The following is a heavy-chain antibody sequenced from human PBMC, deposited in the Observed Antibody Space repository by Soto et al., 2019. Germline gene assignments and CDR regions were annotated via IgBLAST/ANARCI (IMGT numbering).Heavy chain of an antibody. V-gene: IGHV3-21*01. J-gene: IGHJ5*02. CDR1: GFTFSSYS. CDR3: ARDPWGVVVPAANQGWFDP. Sequence: GGSLRLSCAASGFTFSSYSMNWVRQAPGKGLEWVSSISSSSSYIYYADSVKGRFTISRDNAKNSLYLQMNSLRAEDTAVYYCARDPWGVVVPAANQGWFDPWGQGTLVTVSS. CDR2: ISSSSSYI. D-gene: IGHD2-2*01.